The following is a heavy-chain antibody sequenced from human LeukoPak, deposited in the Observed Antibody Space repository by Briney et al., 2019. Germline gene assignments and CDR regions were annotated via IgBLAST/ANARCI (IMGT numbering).Heavy chain of an antibody. J-gene: IGHJ5*02. Sequence: SETLSLTWAVYGGSFSGYYWSWIRQPPGKGLEWIGEINHSGSTNYNPSLKSRVTISVDTSKNQFSLKLSSVTAADTAVYYCARGTALYDILTGFNWFDPWGQGTLVTVSS. CDR3: ARGTALYDILTGFNWFDP. CDR2: INHSGST. V-gene: IGHV4-34*01. CDR1: GGSFSGYY. D-gene: IGHD3-9*01.